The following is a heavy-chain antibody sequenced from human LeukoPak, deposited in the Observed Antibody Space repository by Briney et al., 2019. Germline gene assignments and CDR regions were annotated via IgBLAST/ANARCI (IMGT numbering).Heavy chain of an antibody. D-gene: IGHD2-8*01. CDR2: ISSKGDYI. CDR3: VRGMQPSLMRASGMSY. J-gene: IGHJ4*02. CDR1: GFPFNIYS. Sequence: PGGSLRLSCKTSGFPFNIYSMAWVRQAPGKGLEWVSSISSKGDYIFYADSVKGRFTISRDSSANSMYLQMNSLRAEDAAVYYCVRGMQPSLMRASGMSYWGQGTLVIVSS. V-gene: IGHV3-23*01.